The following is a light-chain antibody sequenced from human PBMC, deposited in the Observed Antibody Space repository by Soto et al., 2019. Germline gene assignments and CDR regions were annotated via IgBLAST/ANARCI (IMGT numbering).Light chain of an antibody. CDR2: GAS. J-gene: IGKJ4*01. V-gene: IGKV3-20*01. CDR1: QSVSSSY. CDR3: QQYGSSPLT. Sequence: EIVLTQSPGTLSLSPGERATLSCRASQSVSSSYLAWYQQKPGQAPRLLIYGASSRATGIPDRFSGSGSGTDFTLTITRLEPQPFAAYYCQQYGSSPLTFGGGTKVDI.